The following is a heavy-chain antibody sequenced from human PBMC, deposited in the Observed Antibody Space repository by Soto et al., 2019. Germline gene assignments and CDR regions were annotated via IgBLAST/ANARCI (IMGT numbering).Heavy chain of an antibody. D-gene: IGHD1-26*01. J-gene: IGHJ4*02. CDR3: ARGIGTYHCDY. Sequence: QVQLVESGGGLVTPGGSLRLSCAASGFTFSDYYMNWIRQAPGKGLEWVSYISSSGSYTNDADSVKGRFTISRDNAKNSLYLQMNSLRAEDTAVYYCARGIGTYHCDYWGQGTLVTVSS. CDR1: GFTFSDYY. CDR2: ISSSGSYT. V-gene: IGHV3-11*05.